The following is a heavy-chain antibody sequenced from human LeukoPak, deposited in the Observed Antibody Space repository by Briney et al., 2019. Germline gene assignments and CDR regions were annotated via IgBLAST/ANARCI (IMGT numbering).Heavy chain of an antibody. Sequence: PGGSLRLSCAASGFTFSSYAMHWVRQAPGKGLEWVAVISYDGSNKYYADSVKGRFTISRDNSKNTLYLQMNSLRAEDTAVYYCARGRYYDSSGHSHSPIDYWGQGTLVTVSS. CDR1: GFTFSSYA. J-gene: IGHJ4*02. CDR2: ISYDGSNK. CDR3: ARGRYYDSSGHSHSPIDY. V-gene: IGHV3-30*04. D-gene: IGHD3-22*01.